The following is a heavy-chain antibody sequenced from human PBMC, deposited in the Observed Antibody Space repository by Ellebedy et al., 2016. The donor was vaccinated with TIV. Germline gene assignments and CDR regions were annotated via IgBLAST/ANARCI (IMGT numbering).Heavy chain of an antibody. Sequence: SVKVSXXASGGTFSSYAISWVRQAPGQGLEWMGGIIPIFGTANYAQKFQGRVTITADESTSTAHMELSSLRSEDTAVYYCARMDYYDSSGYYYYYYGMDVWGQGTTVTVSS. D-gene: IGHD3-22*01. CDR1: GGTFSSYA. V-gene: IGHV1-69*13. J-gene: IGHJ6*02. CDR2: IIPIFGTA. CDR3: ARMDYYDSSGYYYYYYGMDV.